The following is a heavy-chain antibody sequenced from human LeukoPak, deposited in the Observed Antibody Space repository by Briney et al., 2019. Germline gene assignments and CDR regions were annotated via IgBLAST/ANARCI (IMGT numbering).Heavy chain of an antibody. Sequence: SETLSLTCTVSGGSISSGDYYWSWIRQPPGKGLEWIGYIYYSGSTNYNPSLKSRVTISVDTSKNQFSLKLSSVTAADTAVYYCARRDTAMVIFDYWGQGTLVTVSS. J-gene: IGHJ4*02. D-gene: IGHD5-18*01. CDR3: ARRDTAMVIFDY. CDR2: IYYSGST. V-gene: IGHV4-61*08. CDR1: GGSISSGDYY.